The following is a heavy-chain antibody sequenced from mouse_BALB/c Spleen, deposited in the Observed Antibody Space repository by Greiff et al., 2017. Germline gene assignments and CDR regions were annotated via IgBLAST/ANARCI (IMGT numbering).Heavy chain of an antibody. Sequence: EVKVEESGGGLVQPGGSRKLSCAASGFTFSSFGMHWVRQAPEKGLEWVAYISSGSSTIYYADTVKGRFTISRDNPKNTLFLQMTSLRSEDTAMYYCARSGGNWFAYWGQGTLVTVSA. CDR3: ARSGGNWFAY. D-gene: IGHD2-1*01. CDR1: GFTFSSFG. J-gene: IGHJ3*01. V-gene: IGHV5-17*02. CDR2: ISSGSSTI.